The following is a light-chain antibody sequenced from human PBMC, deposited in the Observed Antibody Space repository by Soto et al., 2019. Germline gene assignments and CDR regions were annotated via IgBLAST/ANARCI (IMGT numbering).Light chain of an antibody. V-gene: IGKV1-39*01. CDR2: ATS. CDR3: QHNNTSPT. Sequence: DIHVTQSPSSLSASVGYRVTTTCRAGQNIFSYLTWYQQRPGQAPNLLIYATSTLQSGVPSRLSGSGAGTFFTLTISSPQPDFSTSYCYQHNNTSPTFGQGTKVDIK. CDR1: QNIFSY. J-gene: IGKJ1*01.